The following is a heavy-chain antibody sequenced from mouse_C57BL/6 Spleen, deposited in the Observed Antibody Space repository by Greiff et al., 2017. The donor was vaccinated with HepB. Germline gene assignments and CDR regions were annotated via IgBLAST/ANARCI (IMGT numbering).Heavy chain of an antibody. CDR3: ASYGSSYGWFAY. CDR1: GYTFTSYW. Sequence: QVQLQQPGAELVKPGASVKVSRKASGYTFTSYWMHWVKQRPGQGLEWIGRIHPSDSDTNYNQKFKGKATLTVDKSSSTAYMQLSSLTSEDSAVYYCASYGSSYGWFAYWGQGTLVTVSA. D-gene: IGHD1-1*01. CDR2: IHPSDSDT. J-gene: IGHJ3*01. V-gene: IGHV1-74*01.